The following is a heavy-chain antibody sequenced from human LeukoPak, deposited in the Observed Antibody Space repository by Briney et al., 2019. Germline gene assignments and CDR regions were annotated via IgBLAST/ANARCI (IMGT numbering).Heavy chain of an antibody. J-gene: IGHJ4*02. Sequence: ASVKVSCKASGYTFTSYAMNWVRQAPGQGLEWMGWINTNTGNPTYAQGFTGRFVFSLDTSVSTAYLQWSSLKASDTAMYYCAREGTPLGHCGGDCYSVPVDYWGQGTLVTVSS. CDR2: INTNTGNP. D-gene: IGHD2-21*02. V-gene: IGHV7-4-1*02. CDR1: GYTFTSYA. CDR3: AREGTPLGHCGGDCYSVPVDY.